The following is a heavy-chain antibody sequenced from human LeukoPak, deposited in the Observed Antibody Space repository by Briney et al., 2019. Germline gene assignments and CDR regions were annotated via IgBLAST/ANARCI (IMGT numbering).Heavy chain of an antibody. Sequence: ASVKVSCKASGYTFTSYDINWVRQATGQGLEWMGWMNPNSGNTGYAQKFQGRVTMTRNTSISTAYMELSSLRSEDTAVYYCATFVPISSVQGYWGQGTLVTVSS. V-gene: IGHV1-8*01. CDR1: GYTFTSYD. CDR3: ATFVPISSVQGY. CDR2: MNPNSGNT. D-gene: IGHD6-19*01. J-gene: IGHJ4*02.